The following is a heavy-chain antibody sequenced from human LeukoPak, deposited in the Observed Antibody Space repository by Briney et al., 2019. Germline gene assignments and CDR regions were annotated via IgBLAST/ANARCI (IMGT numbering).Heavy chain of an antibody. V-gene: IGHV1-2*02. CDR3: ARVLQTMGGGSCYSLRY. CDR2: INPNSGGT. D-gene: IGHD2-15*01. Sequence: GASVKVSCKASGYTFTGYYIHWVRQAPGQGLEWMGWINPNSGGTNYAQKFQGRVTMTRDTSISTAYMELSRLRSDDTAVYYCARVLQTMGGGSCYSLRYWGQGTLVTVSS. J-gene: IGHJ4*02. CDR1: GYTFTGYY.